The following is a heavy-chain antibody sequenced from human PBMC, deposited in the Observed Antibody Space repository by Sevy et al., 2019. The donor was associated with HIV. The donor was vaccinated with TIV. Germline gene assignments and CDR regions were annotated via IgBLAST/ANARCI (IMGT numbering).Heavy chain of an antibody. CDR1: GYTFTSYD. CDR2: MNPNSGNT. V-gene: IGHV1-8*01. Sequence: ASVKVSCKASGYTFTSYDINWVRQATGQGLEWMGWMNPNSGNTGYAQKFQGRVTMTRNTSISTAYMELSSLRSEDTAVYYCAKAPRNYYDSSGYYIDYWGQGILVTVSS. CDR3: AKAPRNYYDSSGYYIDY. J-gene: IGHJ4*02. D-gene: IGHD3-22*01.